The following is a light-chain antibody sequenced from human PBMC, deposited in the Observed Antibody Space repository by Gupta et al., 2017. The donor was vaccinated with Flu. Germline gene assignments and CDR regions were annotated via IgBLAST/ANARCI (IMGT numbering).Light chain of an antibody. CDR3: HSFISPTTPGV. V-gene: IGLV2-14*01. CDR1: NNVIGGYDY. J-gene: IGLJ3*02. CDR2: AVK. Sequence: IISCTGTNNVIGGYDYVSWYQHHPGRAPKLIIYAVKRRPSGISSRFSGSKYGDTAYLTISGLQSEDEADYYCHSFISPTTPGVFGGGTKLTVL.